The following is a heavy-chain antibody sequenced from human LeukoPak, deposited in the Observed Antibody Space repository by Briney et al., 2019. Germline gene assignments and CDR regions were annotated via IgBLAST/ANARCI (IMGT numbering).Heavy chain of an antibody. CDR1: GYTFTSYY. V-gene: IGHV1-46*01. CDR3: ARVSRLQQWLTTYYYYGMDV. Sequence: ASVKVSCKASGYTFTSYYMHWVRQAPGQGLEWMGTINPSGGSTSYAQKFQGRVTMTRDTSTSTVYMELSSLRSEDTAVYYCARVSRLQQWLTTYYYYGMDVWGQGTTVTVSS. D-gene: IGHD6-19*01. CDR2: INPSGGST. J-gene: IGHJ6*02.